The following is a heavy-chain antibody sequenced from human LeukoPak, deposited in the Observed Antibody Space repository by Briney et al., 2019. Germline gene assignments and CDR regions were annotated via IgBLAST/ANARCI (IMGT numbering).Heavy chain of an antibody. D-gene: IGHD4/OR15-4a*01. CDR2: ISTYEGNT. CDR3: ARANVGFFDI. Sequence: ASVKVSCKASGYTFTSYGFSWVRQAPGQGLEWMGWISTYEGNTQYAQKFQGRVTMTTDTSTNTAYMELRSLRSDDTAVYYCARANVGFFDIWGHGTVVTVSS. J-gene: IGHJ3*02. V-gene: IGHV1-18*01. CDR1: GYTFTSYG.